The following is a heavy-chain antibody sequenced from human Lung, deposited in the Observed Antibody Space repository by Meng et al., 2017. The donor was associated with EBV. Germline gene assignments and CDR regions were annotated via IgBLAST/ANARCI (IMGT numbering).Heavy chain of an antibody. V-gene: IGHV4-4*02. J-gene: IGHJ4*02. Sequence: QVELSGSGPGLGLPSRALSLPFTVLGGSISITNWWSWVRQPPGKGLEWIGEINYTGSTNYNPSLKSRITISVDKSKNQLSVKLTSVTAADTVVYYCASLAVAGDRFDYWGQGTLVTVSS. CDR1: GGSISITNW. D-gene: IGHD6-19*01. CDR2: INYTGST. CDR3: ASLAVAGDRFDY.